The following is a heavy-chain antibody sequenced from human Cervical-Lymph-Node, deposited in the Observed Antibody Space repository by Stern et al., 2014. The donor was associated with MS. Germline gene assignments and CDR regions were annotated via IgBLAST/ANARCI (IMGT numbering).Heavy chain of an antibody. D-gene: IGHD1-1*01. CDR2: INLNSGTT. Sequence: QVPLVQSGAEVKKPGASVNVSCEASGFSFTTHYMHWIRQAPGEGLEWVGMINLNSGTTSYARQFQGRVIITRDTSTSTIYMELTGLRSEDTALYFCTRVQRERRALDHFDPWGQGTLVTVSS. V-gene: IGHV1-46*03. CDR3: TRVQRERRALDHFDP. J-gene: IGHJ5*02. CDR1: GFSFTTHY.